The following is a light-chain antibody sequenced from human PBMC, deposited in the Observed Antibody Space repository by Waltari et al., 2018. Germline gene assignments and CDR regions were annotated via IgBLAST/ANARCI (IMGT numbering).Light chain of an antibody. J-gene: IGLJ3*02. CDR1: VGGYTY. V-gene: IGLV2-14*03. Sequence: QSALTQPASVSGSPGQSIAMSCTGVGGYTYFSWYQQHPVKAPKLIVYDVYNRPSGISERFSGSKSVNTAALTISGLQSEDEAHYYCSSYSSSSTLGVFGGGTKLTVL. CDR3: SSYSSSSTLGV. CDR2: DVY.